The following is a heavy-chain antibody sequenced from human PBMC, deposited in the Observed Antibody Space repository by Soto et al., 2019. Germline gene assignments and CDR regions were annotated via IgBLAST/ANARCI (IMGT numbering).Heavy chain of an antibody. CDR2: INHSGST. Sequence: PSETLSLTCAVYGGSFSGYYWSWIRQPPGKGLEWIGEINHSGSTNYNPSLKSRVTISVDTSKNQFSLKLSSVTAADTAVYYCARFMTTVGWGQGTLVTVSS. V-gene: IGHV4-34*01. D-gene: IGHD4-17*01. J-gene: IGHJ4*02. CDR3: ARFMTTVG. CDR1: GGSFSGYY.